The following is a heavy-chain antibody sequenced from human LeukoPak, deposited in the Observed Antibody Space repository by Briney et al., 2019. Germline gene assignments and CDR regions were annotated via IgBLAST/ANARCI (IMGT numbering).Heavy chain of an antibody. CDR1: GFSFSNYG. D-gene: IGHD4-17*01. J-gene: IGHJ4*02. CDR3: ARDPSPILRRNYFDY. CDR2: ISSSGSTI. V-gene: IGHV3-48*04. Sequence: GGSLRLSCAASGFSFSNYGMHWVRQAPGKGLEWVSSISSSGSTIDYADSVKGRFTISRDNAKNSLYLQMNSLRAEDTAVYYCARDPSPILRRNYFDYWGQGTLVTASS.